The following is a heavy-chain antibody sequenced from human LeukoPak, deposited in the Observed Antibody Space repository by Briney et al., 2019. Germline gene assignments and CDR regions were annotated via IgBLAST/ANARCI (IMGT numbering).Heavy chain of an antibody. J-gene: IGHJ4*02. CDR1: GGSISSSSYY. Sequence: SSETLSLTCTVSGGSISSSSYYWGWIRQPPGKGLEWIGSICYSGSTYYNPSLKSRVTISVDTSKNQFSLKLSSVTAADTAVYYCARRTYFYDSSGYYFDYWGQGTLVTVSS. CDR3: ARRTYFYDSSGYYFDY. V-gene: IGHV4-39*07. D-gene: IGHD3-22*01. CDR2: ICYSGST.